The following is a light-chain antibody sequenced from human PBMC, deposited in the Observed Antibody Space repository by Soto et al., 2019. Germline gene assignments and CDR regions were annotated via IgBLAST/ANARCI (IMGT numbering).Light chain of an antibody. CDR2: AAS. V-gene: IGKV1-39*01. Sequence: DIQLTQSPSSLSASVGDTLTITCRASHRIRLYLNCDQQKPGQAPKLLIFAASNLQSGVPSRFSGSGSGTEFTLTISSLQPEDFVTYICQQSFSTPWTFGQGTKVDIK. J-gene: IGKJ1*01. CDR3: QQSFSTPWT. CDR1: HRIRLY.